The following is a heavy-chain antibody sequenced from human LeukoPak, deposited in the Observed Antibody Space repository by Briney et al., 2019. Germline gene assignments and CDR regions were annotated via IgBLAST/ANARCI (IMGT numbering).Heavy chain of an antibody. D-gene: IGHD3-22*01. CDR2: ITSSGSYI. Sequence: GGSLRLSCAASGFTFTRFNMNWVRQAPGKGLELVSSITSSGSYIYCVDSVKGRSTISRDNAKNSLYLQMNSLRAEDTAVYYCARPFYYDSNGGEGMDVWGQGTTVTVSS. J-gene: IGHJ6*02. CDR3: ARPFYYDSNGGEGMDV. V-gene: IGHV3-21*01. CDR1: GFTFTRFN.